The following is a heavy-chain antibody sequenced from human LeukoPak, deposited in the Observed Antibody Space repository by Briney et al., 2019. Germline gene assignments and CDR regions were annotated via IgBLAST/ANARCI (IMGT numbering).Heavy chain of an antibody. CDR2: IYYSGST. J-gene: IGHJ4*02. Sequence: SETLSLTCTVPGGSISSGGYYWSWIRQHPGKGLEWIGYIYYSGSTYYNPSLKSRVTISVDTSKNQFSLKLSSVTAADTAVYYCARGATQISGIVDYWGQGTLVTVSS. V-gene: IGHV4-31*03. D-gene: IGHD3-16*02. CDR1: GGSISSGGYY. CDR3: ARGATQISGIVDY.